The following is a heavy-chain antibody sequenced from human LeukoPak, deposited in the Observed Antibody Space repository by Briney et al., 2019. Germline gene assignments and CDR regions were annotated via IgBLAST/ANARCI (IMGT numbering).Heavy chain of an antibody. CDR1: GGSISSSDYY. V-gene: IGHV4-61*05. Sequence: SETLSLTCTVSGGSISSSDYYWAWIRQPPGKGLEWIGYIYYIGSTNYNPFLKSRVTISVDTSKNQFSLKLSSVTAADTAVYYCARQGYGDWDFDYWGQGTLVAVSS. CDR2: IYYIGST. D-gene: IGHD4-17*01. J-gene: IGHJ4*02. CDR3: ARQGYGDWDFDY.